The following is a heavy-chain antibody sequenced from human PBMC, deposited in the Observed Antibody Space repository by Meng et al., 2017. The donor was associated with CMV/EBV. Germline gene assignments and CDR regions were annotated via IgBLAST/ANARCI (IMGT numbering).Heavy chain of an antibody. V-gene: IGHV1-2*02. CDR1: GYPFTAYY. D-gene: IGHD3-22*01. CDR3: ARGQYYYDSSGYFY. CDR2: INPDSGAT. Sequence: ASVKVSCKASGYPFTAYYMHWVRQAPGQGLEWMGWINPDSGATNFARNLQGRVTMTRDTSISTAYMELSGLTFDDTDVYYCARGQYYYDSSGYFYWGQGTLVTVSS. J-gene: IGHJ4*02.